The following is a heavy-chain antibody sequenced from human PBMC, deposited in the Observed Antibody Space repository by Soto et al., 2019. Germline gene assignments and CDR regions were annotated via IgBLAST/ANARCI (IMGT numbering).Heavy chain of an antibody. J-gene: IGHJ6*02. V-gene: IGHV3-30*03. D-gene: IGHD3-10*01. CDR2: ISYDGSNK. CDR3: ATDGDENWVLEDGSYYYGMAV. Sequence: QVQLVESGGGVVHPGSSLRLSCAASGLTFNSSAMHWVRQAPGKGLEWVALISYDGSNKFYRDSVKGRFTISRDNSKTAVYLQMNSLRPEDTALYYCATDGDENWVLEDGSYYYGMAVWGRGTTVIVSS. CDR1: GLTFNSSA.